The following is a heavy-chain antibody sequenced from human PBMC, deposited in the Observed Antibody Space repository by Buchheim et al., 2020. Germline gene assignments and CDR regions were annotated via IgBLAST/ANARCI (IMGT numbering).Heavy chain of an antibody. J-gene: IGHJ4*02. V-gene: IGHV3-21*01. D-gene: IGHD2-15*01. CDR3: APYCSGGSCYSLDY. Sequence: EVQLVESGGGLVKPGGSLRLSCAASGFSFSSYSMNWVRQAPGKGLEWVSSISSSSSHIFYADSVKGRFTISRDNAKGSLYLQMNSLRAEDTAVYYCAPYCSGGSCYSLDYWGQGTL. CDR1: GFSFSSYS. CDR2: ISSSSSHI.